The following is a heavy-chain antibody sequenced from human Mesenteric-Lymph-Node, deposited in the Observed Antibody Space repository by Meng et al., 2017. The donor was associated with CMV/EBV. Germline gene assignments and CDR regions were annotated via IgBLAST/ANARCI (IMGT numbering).Heavy chain of an antibody. CDR3: ARGPFGSSGYYLLDY. J-gene: IGHJ4*02. CDR1: GYTFTGYY. V-gene: IGHV1-8*02. D-gene: IGHD3-22*01. Sequence: ASVKVSCKASGYTFTGYYMHWVRQAPGQGLEWMGWMNPNSGNTGYAQKFQGRVTMTRNTSISTAYMELSSLRPEDTAVYYCARGPFGSSGYYLLDYWGQGTLVTVSS. CDR2: MNPNSGNT.